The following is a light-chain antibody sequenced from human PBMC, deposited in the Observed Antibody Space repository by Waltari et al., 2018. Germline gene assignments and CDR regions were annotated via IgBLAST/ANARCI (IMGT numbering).Light chain of an antibody. J-gene: IGLJ2*01. CDR2: AVA. CDR3: CSYWRSVIEVI. V-gene: IGLV2-14*03. CDR1: SSDVCGYNS. Sequence: QSALTQPPSASGSPGQSVTISCTGTSSDVCGYNSVSWYQQYPARAAKLIMYAVANRPPWVFNGFSGCKKGNTASLTTAAVQAEDEEAYYCCSYWRSVIEVIFGGGTKLTVL.